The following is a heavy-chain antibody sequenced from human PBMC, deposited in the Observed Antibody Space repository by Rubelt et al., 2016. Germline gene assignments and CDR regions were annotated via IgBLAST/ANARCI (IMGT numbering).Heavy chain of an antibody. D-gene: IGHD3-22*01. CDR3: ARVRRYYDYAFDI. Sequence: QVQLVQSVSELRKPGASVKVSCKGSGYTFRSYAMNWVRQAPGQGLEWMGWISTDIGNPTYAQGFTGRFVFSLDTSVSTAYLQISSRKAEDTAVYYGARVRRYYDYAFDIWGQGTMVTVSS. J-gene: IGHJ3*02. V-gene: IGHV7-4-1*02. CDR2: ISTDIGNP. CDR1: GYTFRSYA.